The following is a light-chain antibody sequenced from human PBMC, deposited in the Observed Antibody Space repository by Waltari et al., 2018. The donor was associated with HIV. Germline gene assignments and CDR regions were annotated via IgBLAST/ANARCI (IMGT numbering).Light chain of an antibody. V-gene: IGLV1-47*01. CDR3: AVWNDSLSGYV. Sequence: QSVLTQPPSASGTPGQRVTISCSGSSSNIGRNDVYWYQPLPGSAPELPIYTNNQRPSGVPDRFSGSNSGTSASLAISGLRSEDEADYYCAVWNDSLSGYVFGTGTKVTV. CDR2: TNN. CDR1: SSNIGRND. J-gene: IGLJ1*01.